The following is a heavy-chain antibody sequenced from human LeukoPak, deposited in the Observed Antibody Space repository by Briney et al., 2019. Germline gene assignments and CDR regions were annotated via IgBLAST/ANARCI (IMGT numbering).Heavy chain of an antibody. Sequence: GASVKVSCKASGGTFSSYAISWVRQAPGQGPEWMGGIIPIFGTANYAQKFQGRVTITADESTSTAYMELSSLRSEDTAVYYCARAYYDSSGYYYVWDYWGQGTLVTVSS. J-gene: IGHJ4*02. CDR3: ARAYYDSSGYYYVWDY. V-gene: IGHV1-69*13. D-gene: IGHD3-22*01. CDR1: GGTFSSYA. CDR2: IIPIFGTA.